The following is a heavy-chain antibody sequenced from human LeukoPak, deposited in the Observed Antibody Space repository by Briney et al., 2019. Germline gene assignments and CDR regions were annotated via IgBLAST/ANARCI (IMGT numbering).Heavy chain of an antibody. V-gene: IGHV3-11*01. Sequence: GGSLRLSCAASGFTFSDYYMSWIRQAPGKGLEWVSYISSSGSTIYYADSVKGRFTISRDNAKNSLYLQMNSLRAEDTALYYCAKALRYFDWLDPAFDIWGQGTMVTVSS. D-gene: IGHD3-9*01. CDR1: GFTFSDYY. CDR2: ISSSGSTI. J-gene: IGHJ3*02. CDR3: AKALRYFDWLDPAFDI.